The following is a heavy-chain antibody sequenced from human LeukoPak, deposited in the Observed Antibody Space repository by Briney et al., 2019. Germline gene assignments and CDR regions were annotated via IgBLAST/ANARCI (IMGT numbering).Heavy chain of an antibody. J-gene: IGHJ4*02. Sequence: ASETLSLTCRVSGGSISGYYWSWVRQPAGKGLEWLGRINTDDNTNYNPSLKSRLTMSLDTSKSQFFLNLTSVTAADTAVYYRAREWRSTSSRPLDSWGQGSLVTVSS. CDR1: GGSISGYY. D-gene: IGHD2-2*01. CDR2: INTDDNT. CDR3: AREWRSTSSRPLDS. V-gene: IGHV4-4*07.